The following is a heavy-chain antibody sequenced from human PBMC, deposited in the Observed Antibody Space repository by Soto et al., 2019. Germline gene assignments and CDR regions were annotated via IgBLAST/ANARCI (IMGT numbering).Heavy chain of an antibody. CDR3: ARLVATIWGFDY. D-gene: IGHD5-12*01. Sequence: SETLSLTCTVSGGSISSYCWSWIRQPPGKGLEWIGYIYYSGSTNYNPSLKSRVTISVDTPKNQFSLKLSPVTAADTAVDYCARLVATIWGFDYWGQGTLVTVSS. CDR1: GGSISSYC. V-gene: IGHV4-59*08. CDR2: IYYSGST. J-gene: IGHJ4*02.